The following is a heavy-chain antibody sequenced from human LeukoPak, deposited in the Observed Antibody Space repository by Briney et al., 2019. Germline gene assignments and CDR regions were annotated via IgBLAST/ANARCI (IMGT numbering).Heavy chain of an antibody. V-gene: IGHV3-30*18. D-gene: IGHD2-15*01. CDR2: ISNDGSNK. CDR1: GFSFSTYG. J-gene: IGHJ4*02. CDR3: AKDAGHCSGGSCYRQDY. Sequence: GRSLSLSCAASGFSFSTYGMHWVRQAPGKGPEWVAVISNDGSNKYHAESVRGRFTISRDNSKNTLYLQMNSLRAEDTAVYYCAKDAGHCSGGSCYRQDYWGQGTLVTVSS.